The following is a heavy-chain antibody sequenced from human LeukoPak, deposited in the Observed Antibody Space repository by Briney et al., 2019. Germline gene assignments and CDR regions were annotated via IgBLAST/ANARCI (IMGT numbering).Heavy chain of an antibody. D-gene: IGHD6-19*01. V-gene: IGHV1-46*01. CDR2: INPSGGSA. CDR3: ARDRSSPRYFDL. CDR1: GYTFTSYY. Sequence: ASVKVSCKASGYTFTSYYIHWVRQAPGQGLEWMGIINPSGGSAGYAQKFQGRVTMTRDTSTSTVYMELSSLRSEDTAVYYCARDRSSPRYFDLWGRGTLVTVSS. J-gene: IGHJ2*01.